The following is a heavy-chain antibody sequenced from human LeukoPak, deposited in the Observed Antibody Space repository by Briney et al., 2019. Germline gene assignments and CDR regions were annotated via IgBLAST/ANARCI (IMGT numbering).Heavy chain of an antibody. V-gene: IGHV3-23*01. D-gene: IGHD6-19*01. CDR2: LSGSGDRT. CDR1: GFIFSANA. Sequence: GGSLRLSCAASGFIFSANAMSWVRQAPGKGLEWVSALSGSGDRTYYADSVKGRFTISRDNSKNTLYLQMNSLRAEDTAVYYCATSSGWYIEYYFDYWGQGTLVTVSS. CDR3: ATSSGWYIEYYFDY. J-gene: IGHJ4*02.